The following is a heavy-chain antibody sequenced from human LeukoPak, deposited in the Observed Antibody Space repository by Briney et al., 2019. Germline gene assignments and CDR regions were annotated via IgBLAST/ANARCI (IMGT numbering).Heavy chain of an antibody. Sequence: GGSLRLSCAASGFTFSSYAMSWVRQAPGKGLEWVSSISGSGDNTYSGDSVRGRFTISRDNSKNTLYVQMNSLRADDTAVYYCARDLRQLVTGGDYYYGMDVWGQGTTVTVSS. CDR2: ISGSGDNT. V-gene: IGHV3-23*01. CDR1: GFTFSSYA. CDR3: ARDLRQLVTGGDYYYGMDV. D-gene: IGHD6-13*01. J-gene: IGHJ6*02.